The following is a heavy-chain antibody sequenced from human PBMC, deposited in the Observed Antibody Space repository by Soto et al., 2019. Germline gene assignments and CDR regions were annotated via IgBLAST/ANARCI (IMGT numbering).Heavy chain of an antibody. CDR1: GSTFSSYD. D-gene: IGHD4-4*01. CDR3: ARGPSNGAFDI. Sequence: QVQLVESGGDVVQPGRSLRLSCAASGSTFSSYDIHWVRQAPGMGLEWVAHISPDGSNAYYADSVKGRFIISRDNAKNMVYLQMNSLRVEATSVYHCARGPSNGAFDIWGQGTMVTVSS. V-gene: IGHV3-30-3*01. J-gene: IGHJ3*02. CDR2: ISPDGSNA.